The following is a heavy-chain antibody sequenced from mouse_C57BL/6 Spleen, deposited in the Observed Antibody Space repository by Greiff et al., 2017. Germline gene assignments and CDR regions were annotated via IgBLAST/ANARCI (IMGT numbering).Heavy chain of an antibody. J-gene: IGHJ4*01. V-gene: IGHV1-72*01. D-gene: IGHD2-3*01. CDR2: IDPNSGGT. CDR3: ARHDGYYPYYAMDY. CDR1: GYTFTSYW. Sequence: QVQLQQPGAELVKPGASVKLSCKASGYTFTSYWMHWVKQRPGRGLEWIGRIDPNSGGTTYNEKFKSKATLTVDKPSSTAYMQLSSLTSEDSAVYYCARHDGYYPYYAMDYWGQGTSVTVSS.